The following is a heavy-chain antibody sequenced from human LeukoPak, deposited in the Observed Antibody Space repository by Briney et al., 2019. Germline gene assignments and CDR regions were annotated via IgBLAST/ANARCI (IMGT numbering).Heavy chain of an antibody. Sequence: GESLKISCKASGFSFTNHWIGWVRQMPGKGLEWMGIMYPGDSDTRYSPSFQGQVIISADKSINTAYLQWRSLKASDTAMYYCARQRRSSGWPNDYWGQGTLVTVSS. CDR1: GFSFTNHW. CDR3: ARQRRSSGWPNDY. V-gene: IGHV5-51*01. D-gene: IGHD6-19*01. J-gene: IGHJ4*02. CDR2: MYPGDSDT.